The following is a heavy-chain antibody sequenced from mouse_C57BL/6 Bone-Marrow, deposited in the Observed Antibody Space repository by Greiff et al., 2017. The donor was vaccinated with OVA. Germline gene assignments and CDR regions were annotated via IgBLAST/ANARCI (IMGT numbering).Heavy chain of an antibody. CDR1: GFNIKDDY. J-gene: IGHJ2*01. D-gene: IGHD1-1*01. CDR3: TPVAAVVAH. Sequence: VQLQQSGAELVRPGASVKLSCTASGFNIKDDYMHWVKQRPEQGLEWIGCIDPETGDTEYASKFQGKATLPADKSSNTAYLQLSSLTSADTAVYYCTPVAAVVAHWGQGTTLTVSS. CDR2: IDPETGDT. V-gene: IGHV14-4*01.